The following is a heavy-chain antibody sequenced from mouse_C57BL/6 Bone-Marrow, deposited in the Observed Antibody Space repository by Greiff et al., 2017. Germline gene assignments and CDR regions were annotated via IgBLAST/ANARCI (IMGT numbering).Heavy chain of an antibody. Sequence: VHLQQPGAELVRPGSSVKLSCKASGYTFTSYWMHWVKQRPIQGLEWIGNIDPSDSETHYNQKFKDKATLTVDKSSSTAYMQLSSLTSEDSAVYYCARRSSSAWFAYWGQGTLVTVSA. CDR1: GYTFTSYW. CDR3: ARRSSSAWFAY. J-gene: IGHJ3*01. D-gene: IGHD1-1*01. V-gene: IGHV1-52*01. CDR2: IDPSDSET.